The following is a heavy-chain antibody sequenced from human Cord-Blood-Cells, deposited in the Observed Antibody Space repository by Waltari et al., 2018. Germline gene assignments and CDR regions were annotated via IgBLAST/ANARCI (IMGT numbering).Heavy chain of an antibody. J-gene: IGHJ5*02. CDR1: GFTFSSHS. CDR2: ISSSSSYL. CDR3: ARDRYQGGSYWFDP. D-gene: IGHD1-26*01. V-gene: IGHV3-21*01. Sequence: EVQLVESGGGLVKPGGSLRLSCAASGFTFSSHSMNWVRQAPGKGLEWVSSISSSSSYLYYADSVKGRFTISRDNAKNSLYLQMNSLRAEDTAVYYCARDRYQGGSYWFDPWGQGTLVTVSS.